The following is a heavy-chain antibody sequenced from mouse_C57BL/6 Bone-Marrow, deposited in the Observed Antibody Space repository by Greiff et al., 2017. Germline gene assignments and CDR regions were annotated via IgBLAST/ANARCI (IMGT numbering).Heavy chain of an antibody. CDR1: GYTFTSYW. V-gene: IGHV1-59*01. J-gene: IGHJ3*01. D-gene: IGHD1-1*01. CDR3: ARKDYGSPGWFAY. Sequence: VQLQQSGAELVRPGPSVKLSCKASGYTFTSYWMHWVKQRPGQGLEWIGVIDPSDSYTNYNQKFKGKATLTVDTSSSTAYMQLSSLTSEDSAVYYCARKDYGSPGWFAYWGQGTLVTVSA. CDR2: IDPSDSYT.